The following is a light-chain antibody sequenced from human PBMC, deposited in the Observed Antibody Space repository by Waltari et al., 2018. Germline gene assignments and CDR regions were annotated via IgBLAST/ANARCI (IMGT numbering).Light chain of an antibody. CDR2: EDF. J-gene: IGLJ3*02. V-gene: IGLV2-23*01. CDR1: SSDFRNYNL. CDR3: QSFDTSLRIWV. Sequence: QSALTQPASVSGSPGQSITISCTGISSDFRNYNLVSWYQQHPGEAPKLIIYEDFKRPYGVSNRFSGSKAGDTASLTISGLQAEDESDYYCQSFDTSLRIWVFGGGTKVTVL.